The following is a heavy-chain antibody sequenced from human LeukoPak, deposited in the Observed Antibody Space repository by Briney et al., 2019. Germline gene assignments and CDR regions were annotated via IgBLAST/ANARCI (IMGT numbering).Heavy chain of an antibody. CDR3: ARGANWGRSLGY. J-gene: IGHJ4*02. Sequence: SETLSLTCTVSGGSISSSTYYWGWIRQPPGKGLEWIGSIYYSGSTYYNPSLKSRVTISVDTSKNQFSLKLSSVTAADTAVYYCARGANWGRSLGYWGQGTLVTVSS. CDR2: IYYSGST. CDR1: GGSISSSTYY. V-gene: IGHV4-39*01. D-gene: IGHD3-16*01.